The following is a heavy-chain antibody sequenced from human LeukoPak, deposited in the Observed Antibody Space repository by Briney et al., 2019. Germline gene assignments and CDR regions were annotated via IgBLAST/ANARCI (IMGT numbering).Heavy chain of an antibody. CDR3: AREGHTSGYCGTFDV. J-gene: IGHJ3*01. V-gene: IGHV3-30*04. CDR2: MSYDGFSK. D-gene: IGHD3-22*01. Sequence: GGSLRLSCSASGFTFKSYAMHWVRQAPGKGLEWVSAMSYDGFSKYYADSMKGRLTISRDDSKNTVYLQMKSLRPEDTAVYYCAREGHTSGYCGTFDVWGQGTTVAVS. CDR1: GFTFKSYA.